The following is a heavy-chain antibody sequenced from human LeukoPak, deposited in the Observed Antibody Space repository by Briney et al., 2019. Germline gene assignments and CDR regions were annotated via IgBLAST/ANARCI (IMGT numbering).Heavy chain of an antibody. D-gene: IGHD3-16*01. CDR3: ARHGGVSGTYFPPHHYGMDV. V-gene: IGHV4-59*08. Sequence: PPETLSLTCTVSGASISGYYWSWIRQPPGKGLEWIGFVYYSGSTNYSPSLKSRATISIDMSKNQFSLRLSSVTAADTAVYYCARHGGVSGTYFPPHHYGMDVWGQGTTVTVSS. J-gene: IGHJ6*02. CDR2: VYYSGST. CDR1: GASISGYY.